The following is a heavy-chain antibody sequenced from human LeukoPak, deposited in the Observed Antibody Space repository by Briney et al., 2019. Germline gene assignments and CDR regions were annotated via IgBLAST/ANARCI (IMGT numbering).Heavy chain of an antibody. CDR2: IYTSEST. D-gene: IGHD6-13*01. V-gene: IGHV4-4*07. J-gene: IGHJ5*02. CDR1: GGSISSYY. Sequence: SETLSLTCTVSGGSISSYYWSWIRQPAGKGLEWIGRIYTSESTNYNPSLKSRVTISVDTSKNQFSLKLSSVTAADTAVYYCACTYSSNWFDPWGQGTLVTVSS. CDR3: ACTYSSNWFDP.